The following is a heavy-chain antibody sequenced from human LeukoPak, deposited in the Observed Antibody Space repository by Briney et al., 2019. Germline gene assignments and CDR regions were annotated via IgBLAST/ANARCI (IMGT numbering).Heavy chain of an antibody. CDR2: IYYSGST. Sequence: SETLSLTCTVSGGSISSYYWSWIRQPPGKGLEWIGYIYYSGSTNYNPSLKSRVTISVDTSKNQFSLKLSSVTAADTAVYYCARGVVGYCSSTSCYLSPYYYYGMDVWGQGTTVTVSS. CDR3: ARGVVGYCSSTSCYLSPYYYYGMDV. J-gene: IGHJ6*02. D-gene: IGHD2-2*01. CDR1: GGSISSYY. V-gene: IGHV4-59*12.